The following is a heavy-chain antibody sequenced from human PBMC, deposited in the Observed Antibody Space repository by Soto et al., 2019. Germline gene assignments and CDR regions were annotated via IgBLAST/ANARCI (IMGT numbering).Heavy chain of an antibody. CDR2: FDPEDGET. Sequence: ASVKVSCKASGYTFTGYYMHWVRQAPGKGLEWMGGFDPEDGETIYAQKFQGRVTMTEDTSTDTAYMELSSLRSEDTAVYYCATISRADYANYYYMDVWGKGTTVTVSS. CDR3: ATISRADYANYYYMDV. CDR1: GYTFTGYY. D-gene: IGHD4-17*01. J-gene: IGHJ6*03. V-gene: IGHV1-24*01.